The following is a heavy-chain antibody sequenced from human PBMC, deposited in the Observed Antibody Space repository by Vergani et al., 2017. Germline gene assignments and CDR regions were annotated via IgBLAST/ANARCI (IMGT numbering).Heavy chain of an antibody. V-gene: IGHV3-30*02. CDR1: GFTFSNFG. D-gene: IGHD2-21*02. CDR3: AKYLRDSTDGLPDS. CDR2: IGKDGINT. J-gene: IGHJ4*02. Sequence: QVQLVESAGGVVQPGGSLRLSCAASGFTFSNFGMHWIRQAPGKGLEWLAYIGKDGINTRYRDAVKGRFTVSSENSKDILNLKIDSMRSEDTALYYCAKYLRDSTDGLPDSWGPGTLVIVYS.